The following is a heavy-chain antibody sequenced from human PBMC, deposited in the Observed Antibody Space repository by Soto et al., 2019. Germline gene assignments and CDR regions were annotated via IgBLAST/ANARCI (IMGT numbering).Heavy chain of an antibody. Sequence: AETLSLTCAVSGGSIRSYYWTWGRQPPGKGLEWLGYIFYSGSTFYNPSLKSRVTISIHTSKSQFSLQLTSVTAADTAVYYCARGAADTAMVDSWGQGTLVTVSS. V-gene: IGHV4-59*01. CDR2: IFYSGST. CDR3: ARGAADTAMVDS. J-gene: IGHJ4*02. CDR1: GGSIRSYY. D-gene: IGHD5-18*01.